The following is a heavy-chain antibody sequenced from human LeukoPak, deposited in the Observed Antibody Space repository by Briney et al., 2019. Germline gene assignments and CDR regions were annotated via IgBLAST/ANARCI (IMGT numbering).Heavy chain of an antibody. Sequence: GGSLRLSCAASGFAFSSYAIHWVRQAPGKGLEWVAVISNDGSNQYYADSVKGRFTISRDNSKNTLYLQMNSLRAEDTAVYYCAKGGRWAHYYFDYWGQGTLVTVSS. CDR2: ISNDGSNQ. V-gene: IGHV3-30-3*01. CDR1: GFAFSSYA. CDR3: AKGGRWAHYYFDY. J-gene: IGHJ4*02. D-gene: IGHD3-16*01.